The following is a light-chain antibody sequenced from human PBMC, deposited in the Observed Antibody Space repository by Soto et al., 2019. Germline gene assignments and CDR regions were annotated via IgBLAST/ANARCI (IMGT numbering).Light chain of an antibody. V-gene: IGLV1-40*01. CDR3: QSYDSSLSGYWV. J-gene: IGLJ3*02. Sequence: QSVLTQPPSVSGAPGQRVTISCTGSSSNIGAGYDLHWYQQLPGTAPKLLIYAYNNRPSGVPDRFSGSKSGTSASLAITGLQAEDEADYYCQSYDSSLSGYWVFGGGTKLTGL. CDR1: SSNIGAGYD. CDR2: AYN.